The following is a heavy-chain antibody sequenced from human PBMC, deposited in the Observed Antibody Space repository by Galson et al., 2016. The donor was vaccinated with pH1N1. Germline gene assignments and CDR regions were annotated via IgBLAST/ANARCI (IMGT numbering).Heavy chain of an antibody. CDR2: IYYSGTT. CDR3: ARGEGIRYYYSGMDV. CDR1: GGSMNSADYY. V-gene: IGHV4-30-4*01. J-gene: IGHJ6*02. D-gene: IGHD3-16*01. Sequence: TLSLTCTVSGGSMNSADYYWSWIRQPPGKGLEWIGYIYYSGTTYFSLSLKSRLSMSVDMSNNQFSLTLNSVTAADTAVYYCARGEGIRYYYSGMDVWGQGTTVTVFS.